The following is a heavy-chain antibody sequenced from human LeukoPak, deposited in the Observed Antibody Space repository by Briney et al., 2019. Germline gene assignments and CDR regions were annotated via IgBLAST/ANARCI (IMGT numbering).Heavy chain of an antibody. V-gene: IGHV4-39*01. J-gene: IGHJ2*01. CDR2: IYYSWST. CDR1: GGPITSSRYY. CDR3: ARHVSSDLRIVVVTSDWYFDL. D-gene: IGHD2-21*02. Sequence: SETLSLTCSVSGGPITSSRYYWGWIRQSPGGGLEWIGTIYYSWSTFYNPSLRSRVTISADTSKNQFSLNLSPVTAADTAVYYCARHVSSDLRIVVVTSDWYFDLWGRGTLVTVSS.